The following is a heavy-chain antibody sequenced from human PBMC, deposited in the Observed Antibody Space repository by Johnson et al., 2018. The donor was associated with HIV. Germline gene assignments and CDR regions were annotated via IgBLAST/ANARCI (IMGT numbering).Heavy chain of an antibody. J-gene: IGHJ3*02. CDR1: RFTFRSYW. V-gene: IGHV3-7*04. CDR2: INKTGRGS. Sequence: MQLVESGGGLVQPGPSLRLSCAASRFTFRSYWLSCVRQAPGQGLAWVANINKTGRGSYFVNSGIGRFTVSRDNAKNTVYLQMNSLRAEDMAVYFCVREGPSERAAFDIWGQGTMVTVSS. CDR3: VREGPSERAAFDI.